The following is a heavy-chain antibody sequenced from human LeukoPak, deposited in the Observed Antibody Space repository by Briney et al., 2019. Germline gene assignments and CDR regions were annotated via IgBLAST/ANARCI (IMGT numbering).Heavy chain of an antibody. Sequence: SETLSLTCTVSGGSISSSSYYWGWIRQPPGKGLEWIGYIYHSGSTYYNPSLKGRVTISVDRSKNQFSLKLSSVTAADTAVYYCARDLGRLPGPPHNWFDPWGQGTLVTVSS. D-gene: IGHD2-15*01. V-gene: IGHV4-39*07. CDR1: GGSISSSSYY. CDR2: IYHSGST. J-gene: IGHJ5*02. CDR3: ARDLGRLPGPPHNWFDP.